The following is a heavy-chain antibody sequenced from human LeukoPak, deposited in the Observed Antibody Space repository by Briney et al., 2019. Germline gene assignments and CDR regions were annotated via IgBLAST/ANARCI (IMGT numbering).Heavy chain of an antibody. V-gene: IGHV3-9*01. CDR3: AKSIVVVLAAIPDY. J-gene: IGHJ4*02. Sequence: GGSLRLSCAASGFTFDDYAMHWVRQAPGKGLEWVSGISWNSGSIGYADSVKGRFTISRDNSKNTLYLQMNSLRAEDTAVYYCAKSIVVVLAAIPDYWGQGTLVTVSS. CDR1: GFTFDDYA. CDR2: ISWNSGSI. D-gene: IGHD2-2*02.